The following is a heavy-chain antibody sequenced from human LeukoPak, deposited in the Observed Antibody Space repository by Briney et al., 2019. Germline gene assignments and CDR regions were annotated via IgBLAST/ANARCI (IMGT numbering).Heavy chain of an antibody. CDR2: INPNSGGT. D-gene: IGHD3-9*01. V-gene: IGHV1-2*06. CDR1: GYTFTGSY. J-gene: IGHJ6*03. Sequence: ASVKVSCKASGYTFTGSYMHWVRQAPGQGLEWMGRINPNSGGTNYAQKFQGRVTMTRDTSISTAYMELSRLRSDDTAVYYCAREGGILTGYEDYMDVWGKGTTVTVSS. CDR3: AREGGILTGYEDYMDV.